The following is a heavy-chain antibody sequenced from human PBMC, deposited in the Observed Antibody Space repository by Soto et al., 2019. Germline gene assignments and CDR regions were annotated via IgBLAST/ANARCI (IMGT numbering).Heavy chain of an antibody. Sequence: SETLSLTCTVSGGSISSYYWSWIRQPPGKGLEWIGYIYYSGSTNYNPSLKSRVTISVDTSKNQFSLKLSSVTAADTAVYYCAGGVPGVLWFGDVWGQGTTVTVSS. D-gene: IGHD3-10*01. CDR1: GGSISSYY. V-gene: IGHV4-59*01. CDR2: IYYSGST. J-gene: IGHJ6*02. CDR3: AGGVPGVLWFGDV.